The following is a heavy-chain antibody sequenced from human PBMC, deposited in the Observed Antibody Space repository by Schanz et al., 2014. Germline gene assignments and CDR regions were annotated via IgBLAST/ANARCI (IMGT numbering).Heavy chain of an antibody. J-gene: IGHJ6*02. CDR3: ARLVGPSFYYGMDV. V-gene: IGHV4-59*06. Sequence: VQLLESGGGLVQPGGSLRLSCTVSGFTVNNYAMNWVRQAPGRGLEWIGYIYDSGNTYYNPSLKSRVTMSIDTSENQFSLNLRSVTGADTAVYYCARLVGPSFYYGMDVWGQGTTVTVSS. D-gene: IGHD2-15*01. CDR2: IYDSGNT. CDR1: GFTVNNYA.